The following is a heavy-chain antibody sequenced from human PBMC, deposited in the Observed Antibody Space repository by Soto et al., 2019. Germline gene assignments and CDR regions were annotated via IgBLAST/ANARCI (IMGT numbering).Heavy chain of an antibody. J-gene: IGHJ2*01. CDR2: INAGNGNT. CDR3: ARGGSLYWYFDL. V-gene: IGHV1-3*01. D-gene: IGHD1-26*01. Sequence: QVQLVQSGAEVKKPGASVKVSCKASGYTFTSCAMHWVRQSAGQRLEWMGWINAGNGNTKYSQKFQGRVTITRDTSASTAYMELSSLRSEDTAVYYCARGGSLYWYFDLWGRGTLVTVSS. CDR1: GYTFTSCA.